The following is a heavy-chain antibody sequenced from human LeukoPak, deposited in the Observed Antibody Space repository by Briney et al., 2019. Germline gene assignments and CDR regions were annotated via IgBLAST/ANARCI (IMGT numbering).Heavy chain of an antibody. V-gene: IGHV3-30*04. CDR2: ISYDGSIP. CDR1: GFTFDSYA. D-gene: IGHD6-19*01. J-gene: IGHJ4*02. Sequence: GSLRLSCAASGFTFDSYAMHWVRQAPGKGLEWVAVISYDGSIPYYADSVKGRFTFSRDNSKNTLYLQMNSLRTEDTAVHYCVRDRRAVAVYFDYWGQGTLVTVSS. CDR3: VRDRRAVAVYFDY.